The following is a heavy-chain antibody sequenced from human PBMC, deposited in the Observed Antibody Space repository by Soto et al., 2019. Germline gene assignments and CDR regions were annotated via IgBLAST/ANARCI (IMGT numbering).Heavy chain of an antibody. J-gene: IGHJ6*02. CDR3: ARGRGIERSSGWYSPYYYYYGMDV. CDR1: GGSFSGYY. D-gene: IGHD6-19*01. V-gene: IGHV4-34*01. Sequence: KTSETLSLTCAVYGGSFSGYYWSWIRQPPGKGLEWIGEINHSGSTNYNPSLKSRVTISVDTSKNQFSLKLSSVTAADTAVYYCARGRGIERSSGWYSPYYYYYGMDVWGQGTTVTVSS. CDR2: INHSGST.